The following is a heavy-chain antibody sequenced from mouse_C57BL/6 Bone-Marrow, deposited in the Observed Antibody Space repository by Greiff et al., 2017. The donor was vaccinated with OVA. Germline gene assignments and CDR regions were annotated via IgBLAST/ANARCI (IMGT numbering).Heavy chain of an antibody. CDR1: GYTFTSYW. V-gene: IGHV1-55*01. CDR2: IYPGSGST. CDR3: AGRSHSHGYFDV. J-gene: IGHJ1*03. Sequence: VQLQQPGAELVKPGASVKMSCKASGYTFTSYWITWVKQRPGQGLEWIGDIYPGSGSTNYNEKFKSKATLTVDTSSSTAYMQLSSLTSEDSAVYYGAGRSHSHGYFDVWGTGTTVTVSS.